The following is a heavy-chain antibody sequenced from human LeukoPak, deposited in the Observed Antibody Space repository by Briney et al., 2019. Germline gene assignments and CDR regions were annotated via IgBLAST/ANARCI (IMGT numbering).Heavy chain of an antibody. CDR2: IYYSGST. Sequence: SETLSLTCTVSGGSISSYYWSWIRQPPGKGLEWIGYIYYSGSTNYNPSLKSRVTISVDTSKNQFSLKLSSVTAADTAVYYCARGSGYSSGWYGGDYFDYWGQGTLVTVSS. V-gene: IGHV4-59*01. CDR1: GGSISSYY. D-gene: IGHD6-19*01. CDR3: ARGSGYSSGWYGGDYFDY. J-gene: IGHJ4*02.